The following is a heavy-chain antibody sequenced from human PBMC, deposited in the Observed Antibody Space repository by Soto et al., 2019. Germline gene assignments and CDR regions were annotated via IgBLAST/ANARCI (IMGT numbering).Heavy chain of an antibody. CDR1: GFGFGSFG. CDR3: ARGNLSFYFDS. Sequence: VESGGDVVQPGTSLRLSCAASGFGFGSFGMHWVRQAPGQGLEWLAFISRDGLNTFYADSVRGRFTLSRDYSKSTMYLQMSALRDDDSALYYCARGNLSFYFDSWGRGTLVTVSS. J-gene: IGHJ4*02. CDR2: ISRDGLNT. V-gene: IGHV3-30*03. D-gene: IGHD2-15*01.